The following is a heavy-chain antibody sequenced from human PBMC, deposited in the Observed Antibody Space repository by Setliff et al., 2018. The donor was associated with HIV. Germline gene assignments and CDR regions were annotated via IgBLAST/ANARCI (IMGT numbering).Heavy chain of an antibody. V-gene: IGHV1-18*01. Sequence: ASVKVSCKASGYTFTTYGITWVRQAPGQGLEWMGWISPYNGNTNYAQKLLGRVTMTTDTSTTTAYMELRSLRSDDTAVYYCARTPARKGRGVYYFDYWGQGILVTVSS. CDR3: ARTPARKGRGVYYFDY. D-gene: IGHD1-26*01. CDR1: GYTFTTYG. CDR2: ISPYNGNT. J-gene: IGHJ4*02.